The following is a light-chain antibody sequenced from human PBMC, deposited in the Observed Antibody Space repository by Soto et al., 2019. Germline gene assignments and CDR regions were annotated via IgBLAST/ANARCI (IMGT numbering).Light chain of an antibody. CDR2: DAS. J-gene: IGKJ1*01. CDR3: QQRSNWPKT. V-gene: IGKV3-11*01. CDR1: QSVSRY. Sequence: IVLTQSQATRSLSPGERATLSCRASQSVSRYLAWYQQKHGQAPRLLIYDASNRATGIPARFSGSGSGTDGTTTISSLEKEDGSVYYCQQRSNWPKTFGQGTKVDIK.